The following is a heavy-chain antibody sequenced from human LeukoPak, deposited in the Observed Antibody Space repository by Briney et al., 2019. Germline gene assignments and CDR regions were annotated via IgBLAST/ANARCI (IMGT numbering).Heavy chain of an antibody. Sequence: GGSLRLSCAASGFTFSDYAMTWVRQAPGEGLQWVSTISGTSGSTYYADSAKGRFTISRDNSKNTLYLQMNSLRAEDAAVYYCAKAWRSYCGGDCSRSWFDPWGQGILVTVSP. D-gene: IGHD2-21*01. CDR2: ISGTSGST. CDR1: GFTFSDYA. CDR3: AKAWRSYCGGDCSRSWFDP. V-gene: IGHV3-23*01. J-gene: IGHJ5*02.